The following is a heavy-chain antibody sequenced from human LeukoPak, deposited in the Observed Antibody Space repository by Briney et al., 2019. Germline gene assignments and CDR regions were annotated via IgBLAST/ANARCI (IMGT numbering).Heavy chain of an antibody. D-gene: IGHD2-2*01. J-gene: IGHJ4*02. V-gene: IGHV3-23*01. CDR3: ANRASHCFDY. CDR1: GFTFSTYA. Sequence: PGGSLRLSCAASGFTFSTYAMIWVRQAAGKGLEWVSAISGSGSNTYYADSVKGRFTISRDNSKNTLSLQMNSLRAEDTAVYYCANRASHCFDYWGQGTLVPVSS. CDR2: ISGSGSNT.